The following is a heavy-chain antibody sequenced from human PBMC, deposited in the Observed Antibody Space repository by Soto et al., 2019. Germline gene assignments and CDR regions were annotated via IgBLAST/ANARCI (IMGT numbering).Heavy chain of an antibody. J-gene: IGHJ4*02. CDR1: GYTFSSYS. CDR2: ISTTSGNT. Sequence: ASVKVSCKTSGYTFSSYSISWVRQAPGQGLEWMAWISTTSGNTHYAERVQGRVTVTLDKSARTAFMEMWGLTSDDTAVYFCARDNGYYDFWGQGTLVTVSS. V-gene: IGHV1-18*01. D-gene: IGHD2-8*01. CDR3: ARDNGYYDF.